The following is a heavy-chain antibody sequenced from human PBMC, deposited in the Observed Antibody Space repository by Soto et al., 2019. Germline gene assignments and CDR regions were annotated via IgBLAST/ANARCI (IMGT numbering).Heavy chain of an antibody. D-gene: IGHD5-12*01. CDR2: ISYDGSNK. CDR1: GFTFSSYG. Sequence: PGGSLRLSCAASGFTFSSYGMHWVRQAPGKGLEWVAVISYDGSNKYYADSVKGRFTISRDNSRNSQYLQMSSLRVEGTALYYCVRSGNSRNGGFDPWGQGTLVNVSS. J-gene: IGHJ5*02. CDR3: VRSGNSRNGGFDP. V-gene: IGHV3-30*03.